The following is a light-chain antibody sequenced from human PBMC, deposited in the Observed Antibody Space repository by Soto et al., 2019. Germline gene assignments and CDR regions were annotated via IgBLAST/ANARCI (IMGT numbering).Light chain of an antibody. Sequence: SSELTQPPSVFVSPGQTATITCSGENLGNKYATWYQQKPGQSPVMVISQDNKRPSGIPERFSGSNSGNTATLTITGTQAVDEADYFCQAWDSRTYVFGTGTKVTVL. CDR3: QAWDSRTYV. V-gene: IGLV3-1*01. CDR1: NLGNKY. CDR2: QDN. J-gene: IGLJ1*01.